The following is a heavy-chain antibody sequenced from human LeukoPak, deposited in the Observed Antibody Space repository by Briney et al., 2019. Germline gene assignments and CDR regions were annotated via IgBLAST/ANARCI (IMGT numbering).Heavy chain of an antibody. CDR1: GFTFSNYW. V-gene: IGHV3-7*01. J-gene: IGHJ4*02. CDR3: ARELGTHFDY. Sequence: GGSLRLSCAASGFTFSNYWMIWIRQAPGKGLEWVGNIKQDGSEKRYADSVRGRFSISRDNAQTSLYLQMNSLRAEDTAVYYCARELGTHFDYWGQGTLVTVSS. D-gene: IGHD7-27*01. CDR2: IKQDGSEK.